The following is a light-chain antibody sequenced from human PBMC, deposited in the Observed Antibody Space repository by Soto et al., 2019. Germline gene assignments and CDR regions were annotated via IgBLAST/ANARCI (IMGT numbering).Light chain of an antibody. CDR3: QQSYSTPPT. Sequence: DIQMTQSPASLSASVGDRVTISCRASQSSGRNLNWYQQKPGKAPKLLIFTSSSLQSGVPSRFSGSGSGTDFIFTISNLQPEDVATYFCQQSYSTPPTFGQGTKVEIK. V-gene: IGKV1-39*01. CDR1: QSSGRN. CDR2: TSS. J-gene: IGKJ1*01.